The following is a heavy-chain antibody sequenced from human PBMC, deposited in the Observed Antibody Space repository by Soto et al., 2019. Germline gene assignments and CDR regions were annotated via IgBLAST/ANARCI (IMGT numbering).Heavy chain of an antibody. J-gene: IGHJ4*02. CDR3: ARLSCRSTTCYKSAGRVFDY. D-gene: IGHD2-2*02. CDR1: GVSISSGGYF. CDR2: IYYSGST. V-gene: IGHV4-31*03. Sequence: QVQLQESGPGLLKPSQTLSLTCTVSGVSISSGGYFWSWIRQHPGEGLEWIGYIYYSGSTFYNPSLQSRLSMSAHTSETQFSLNLSSVTAADTAVYYCARLSCRSTTCYKSAGRVFDYWGQGTLVTVSS.